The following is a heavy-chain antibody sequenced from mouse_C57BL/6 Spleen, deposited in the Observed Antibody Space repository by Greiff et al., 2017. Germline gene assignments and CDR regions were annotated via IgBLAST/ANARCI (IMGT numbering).Heavy chain of an antibody. CDR2: IDPETGGT. CDR3: TSLWLRRSLDD. CDR1: GYTFTDYE. J-gene: IGHJ2*01. Sequence: QVHVKQSGAELVRPGASVTLSCKASGYTFTDYEMHWVKQTPVHGLEWIGAIDPETGGTAYNQKFKGKAILTADKSSSTAYMELRSLTSEDSAVYYCTSLWLRRSLDDWGQGTTLTVSS. V-gene: IGHV1-15*01. D-gene: IGHD2-2*01.